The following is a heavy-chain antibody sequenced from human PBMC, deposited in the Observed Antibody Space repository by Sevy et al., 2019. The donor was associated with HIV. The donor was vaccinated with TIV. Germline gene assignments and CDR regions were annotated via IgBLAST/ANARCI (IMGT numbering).Heavy chain of an antibody. J-gene: IGHJ3*02. CDR2: ISYDGSNK. CDR1: GFTFSSYG. CDR3: AKWSMGGARWLQLGAFDI. V-gene: IGHV3-30*18. Sequence: GGSLRLSCAASGFTFSSYGMHWVRQAPGKGLEWVAVISYDGSNKYYGDSVKGRFTISRDNSKNTLYLQMNSLRAEDTAVYYCAKWSMGGARWLQLGAFDIWGQGTMVTDSS. D-gene: IGHD5-12*01.